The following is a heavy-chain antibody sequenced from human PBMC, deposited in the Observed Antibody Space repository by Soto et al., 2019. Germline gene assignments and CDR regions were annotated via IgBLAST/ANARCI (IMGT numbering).Heavy chain of an antibody. CDR3: ASFNSIAAAGTDDAFDI. CDR2: IYSGGST. Sequence: GGSLRLSCAASGFTVSSNYMSWVRQAPGKGLEWVSVIYSGGSTYYADSVKGRFTISRHNSKNTLYLQMNSLRAEDTAVYYCASFNSIAAAGTDDAFDIWGQGTMVTVSS. D-gene: IGHD6-13*01. V-gene: IGHV3-53*04. J-gene: IGHJ3*02. CDR1: GFTVSSNY.